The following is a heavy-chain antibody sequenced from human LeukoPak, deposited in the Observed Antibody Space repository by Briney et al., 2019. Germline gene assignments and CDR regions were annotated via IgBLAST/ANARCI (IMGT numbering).Heavy chain of an antibody. J-gene: IGHJ3*01. CDR3: ARESSSGGFDV. V-gene: IGHV3-33*01. CDR2: IWYDGSNK. D-gene: IGHD6-6*01. Sequence: GGSLRLSCAASGFTFRSYGKHWVRQAPGKGLEWVAIIWYDGSNKYYADSVKGRFTISRDNSKNTLSLQMNSLRAEDTAVYYCARESSSGGFDVWGQGTMVIVSS. CDR1: GFTFRSYG.